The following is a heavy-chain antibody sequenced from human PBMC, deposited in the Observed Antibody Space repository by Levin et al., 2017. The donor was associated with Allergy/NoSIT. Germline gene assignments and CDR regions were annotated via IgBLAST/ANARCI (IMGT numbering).Heavy chain of an antibody. J-gene: IGHJ4*02. Sequence: GGSLRLSCAASGFTFSSYGMHWVRQAPGKGLEWVAVISYDGSNKYYADSVKGRFTISRDNSKNTLYLQMNSLRAEDTAVYYCAKDGVEWFGEFMRQWGQGTLVTVSS. V-gene: IGHV3-30*18. CDR1: GFTFSSYG. CDR3: AKDGVEWFGEFMRQ. D-gene: IGHD3-10*01. CDR2: ISYDGSNK.